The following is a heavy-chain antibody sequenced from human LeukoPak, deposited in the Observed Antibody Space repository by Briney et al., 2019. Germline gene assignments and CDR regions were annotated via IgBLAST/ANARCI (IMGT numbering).Heavy chain of an antibody. V-gene: IGHV3-15*01. CDR2: IKSITDGGTT. J-gene: IGHJ5*02. Sequence: GGSLRLSCAASGFTFSKAWIPWVRQAPETGRGGVGRIKSITDGGTTDYAAPVKGRVTISRDDSRNTLYLQMNSLKTEDTAVYYCTTDYTYTIPWGQGTLVTVSS. D-gene: IGHD3-9*01. CDR3: TTDYTYTIP. CDR1: GFTFSKAW.